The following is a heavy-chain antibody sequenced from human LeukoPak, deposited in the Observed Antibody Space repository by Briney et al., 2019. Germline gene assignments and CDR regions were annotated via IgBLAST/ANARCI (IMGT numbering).Heavy chain of an antibody. Sequence: SETLSLTCTVSGGSISSSSAYWGWIRQPPGKGLEWIGSIYYSKNTYYNPSLKSRVTISADTSKNQFSLTLGSVSATDTAVYFCARLSRDYGNYWGQGTLVAVSS. CDR3: ARLSRDYGNY. CDR2: IYYSKNT. J-gene: IGHJ4*02. CDR1: GGSISSSSAY. V-gene: IGHV4-39*01. D-gene: IGHD4-17*01.